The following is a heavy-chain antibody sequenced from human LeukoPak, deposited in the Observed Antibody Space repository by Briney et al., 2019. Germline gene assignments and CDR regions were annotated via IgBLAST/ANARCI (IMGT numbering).Heavy chain of an antibody. D-gene: IGHD6-19*01. V-gene: IGHV3-74*01. CDR3: ARVHLHRQWAGTYYFDY. CDR2: INSDGGST. Sequence: GGSLRLSCAASGFTFSSYWMHWVRQAPGKGLVWVSRINSDGGSTSYADSVKGRFTISRDNAKNTLYLQMNSLRAEDTAVYYCARVHLHRQWAGTYYFDYWGQGTLVTVSS. CDR1: GFTFSSYW. J-gene: IGHJ4*02.